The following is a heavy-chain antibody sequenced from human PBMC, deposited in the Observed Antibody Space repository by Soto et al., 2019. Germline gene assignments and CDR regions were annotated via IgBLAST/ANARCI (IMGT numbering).Heavy chain of an antibody. Sequence: VQLLESGGGLVQPGGSLRLSCAASGFTFGSFALTWVRQAPGKGLEWVSTIRAGGGNSYYADSVKGRFTISRDNARNTLYLQLIGLRAEDTAVYYCAKEGYCTNGVCYRVLDYWGQGTRVTGSS. J-gene: IGHJ4*02. D-gene: IGHD2-8*01. CDR2: IRAGGGNS. V-gene: IGHV3-23*01. CDR3: AKEGYCTNGVCYRVLDY. CDR1: GFTFGSFA.